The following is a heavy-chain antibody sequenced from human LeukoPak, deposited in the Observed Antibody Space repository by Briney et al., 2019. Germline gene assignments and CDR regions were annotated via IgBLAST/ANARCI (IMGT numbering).Heavy chain of an antibody. Sequence: GGSLRLSCAASGFTFSSYWMSWVRQAPGKGLEWVANIKKDGSEKYYVDSVKGRFTISRDNAKNSLYLQMNSLRAEDTAVYYCARDFGRWFIDYWGQGTLVTVSS. CDR3: ARDFGRWFIDY. J-gene: IGHJ4*02. CDR2: IKKDGSEK. D-gene: IGHD4-23*01. V-gene: IGHV3-7*01. CDR1: GFTFSSYW.